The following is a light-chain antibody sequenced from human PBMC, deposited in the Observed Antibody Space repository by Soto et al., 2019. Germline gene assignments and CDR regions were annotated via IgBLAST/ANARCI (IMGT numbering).Light chain of an antibody. V-gene: IGKV1-5*01. CDR3: QQYNSYPYT. J-gene: IGKJ2*01. CDR2: DAS. Sequence: DTQMTQSPSTLSASVGDRVTITCRASQSISSWLAWYQQKPGKAPKLLIYDASSLESGVPSGFSGSGSGTEFTLTIYSLQPDDFATYYCQQYNSYPYTFGQGTKVDIK. CDR1: QSISSW.